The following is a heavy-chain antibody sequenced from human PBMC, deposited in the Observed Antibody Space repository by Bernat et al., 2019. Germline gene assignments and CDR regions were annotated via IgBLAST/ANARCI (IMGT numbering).Heavy chain of an antibody. V-gene: IGHV1-3*01. J-gene: IGHJ4*02. D-gene: IGHD2-2*01. CDR1: GYTFTSYA. CDR2: INAGNGNT. Sequence: QVQLVQSGAEVKKPGASVKVSCKASGYTFTSYAMHWVRQAPGQRLEWMGWINAGNGNTKYSQKFQGRVTITRDTSASTAYMELSSLRSEDTAVYYCAREIWGPGCSSISCFYFDYWGQGTLATVSS. CDR3: AREIWGPGCSSISCFYFDY.